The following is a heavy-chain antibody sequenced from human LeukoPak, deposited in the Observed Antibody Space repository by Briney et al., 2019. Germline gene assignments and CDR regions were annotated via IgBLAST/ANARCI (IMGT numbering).Heavy chain of an antibody. V-gene: IGHV1-69*13. CDR2: IIPIFGTA. CDR1: GGTFSSYA. J-gene: IGHJ5*02. D-gene: IGHD2/OR15-2a*01. CDR3: ARDRGPTRYDDPYLNWFDP. Sequence: GASVKVSCKAPGGTFSSYAISWVLQAPGQGLEWMGGIIPIFGTANYAQKFQGRVTITADASTSTAYMELSSLRSEDTAVYYCARDRGPTRYDDPYLNWFDPWGQGTLVTVSS.